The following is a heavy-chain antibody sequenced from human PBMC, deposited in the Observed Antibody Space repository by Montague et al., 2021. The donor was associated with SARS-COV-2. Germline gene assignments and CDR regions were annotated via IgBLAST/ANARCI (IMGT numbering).Heavy chain of an antibody. Sequence: SETLSLTCAVYGGSFSDYYWSWIRQPPGKGLEWIGEINHSGSTNYNPSLRSQVTVSVDTSKNQFSLKLSPVTAADTAVYYCARGAPTISLILVVMTGAGWYFDLWGRGTLVTVSS. CDR3: ARGAPTISLILVVMTGAGWYFDL. CDR1: GGSFSDYY. CDR2: INHSGST. D-gene: IGHD3-22*01. V-gene: IGHV4-34*01. J-gene: IGHJ2*01.